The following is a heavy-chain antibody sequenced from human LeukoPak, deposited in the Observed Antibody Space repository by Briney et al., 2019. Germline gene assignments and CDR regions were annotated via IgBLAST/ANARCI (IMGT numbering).Heavy chain of an antibody. D-gene: IGHD3-3*01. CDR3: VKGGQRYDFWRFDY. Sequence: GGSLRLSCAASGFTFSSYAMSWVRQAPGKGLEWVSSTSGSGGSTYYADSVKGRSTISRDNAKNTLFLQVNSLRADDTAIYYCVKGGQRYDFWRFDYWGQGTLVTVSS. CDR1: GFTFSSYA. CDR2: TSGSGGST. V-gene: IGHV3-23*01. J-gene: IGHJ4*02.